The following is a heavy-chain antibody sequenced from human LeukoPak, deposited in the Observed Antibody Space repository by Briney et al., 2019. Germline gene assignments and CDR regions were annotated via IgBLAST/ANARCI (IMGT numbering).Heavy chain of an antibody. Sequence: GGSLRLSCAASGFTFSSYAMSWVRQAPGKGLEWVSGISGSGGRKYYADSVKGRVTISRDNSKNTLYLQMNSLRAEDTAVYYCAKEPIAAAGTFDYWGQGTLVTVSS. D-gene: IGHD6-25*01. J-gene: IGHJ4*02. CDR2: ISGSGGRK. V-gene: IGHV3-23*01. CDR1: GFTFSSYA. CDR3: AKEPIAAAGTFDY.